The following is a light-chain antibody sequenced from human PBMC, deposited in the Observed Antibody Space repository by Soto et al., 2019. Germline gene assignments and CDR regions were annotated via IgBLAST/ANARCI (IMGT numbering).Light chain of an antibody. J-gene: IGLJ2*01. CDR3: VAWDDSLNGYVV. Sequence: QSALTQPPSASGTPGQRVTISCSGISSNIGSNTVNWYQQLPGTAPKLVIYSNNQRPSGVPDRFSGSKSGTSASLAISGLQSEDEADYYCVAWDDSLNGYVVFGGGTKLTVL. CDR1: SSNIGSNT. V-gene: IGLV1-44*01. CDR2: SNN.